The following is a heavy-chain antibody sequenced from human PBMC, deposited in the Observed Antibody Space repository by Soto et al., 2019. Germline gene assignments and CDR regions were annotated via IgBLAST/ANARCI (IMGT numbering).Heavy chain of an antibody. D-gene: IGHD2-15*01. CDR1: GFTFSNFG. Sequence: QVQLVESGGGVVQPGRSLRLSCAASGFTFSNFGMHWVRQAPGKGLEWVATISSGGRDKYFSNSVKERFTISRDNSKNTLFLQMNRMRVEDTAVDCCVRGSEVARKDLDYGAQGTLFTFSS. CDR3: VRGSEVARKDLDY. J-gene: IGHJ4*02. V-gene: IGHV3-30*03. CDR2: ISSGGRDK.